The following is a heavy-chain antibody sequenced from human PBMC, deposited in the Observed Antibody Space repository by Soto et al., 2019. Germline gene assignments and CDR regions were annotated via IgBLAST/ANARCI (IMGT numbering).Heavy chain of an antibody. CDR1: GYTFTSYG. D-gene: IGHD3-10*01. CDR3: GGGYYHGSGGAY. Sequence: QVQLVQSGAEVKKPGASVKVSCKASGYTFTSYGISWVRQAPGQGLEWMGWISAYNGNTNYAQKLQGRVTMTTDTTTRTGQMELRRLEAGDPAGYFCGGGYYHGSGGAYWGQGTLVTVSS. CDR2: ISAYNGNT. V-gene: IGHV1-18*01. J-gene: IGHJ4*02.